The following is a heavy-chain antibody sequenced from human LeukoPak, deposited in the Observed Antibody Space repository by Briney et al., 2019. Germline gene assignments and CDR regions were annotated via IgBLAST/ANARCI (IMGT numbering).Heavy chain of an antibody. CDR3: ARVSAGVIGMKDVFDI. D-gene: IGHD3-16*02. CDR2: ISGSSSYI. CDR1: GFTFSNSA. J-gene: IGHJ3*02. Sequence: GGSLRLSCAASGFTFSNSAMNWARQAPGKGLEWVSSISGSSSYIYYADSVKGRFTISRHNAKNSLYLQMNSLRAEDTAVYYCARVSAGVIGMKDVFDIWGQGTMVTVSS. V-gene: IGHV3-21*01.